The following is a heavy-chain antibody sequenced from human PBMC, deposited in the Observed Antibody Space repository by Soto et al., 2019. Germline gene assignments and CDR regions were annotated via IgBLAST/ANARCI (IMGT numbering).Heavy chain of an antibody. V-gene: IGHV3-30*18. D-gene: IGHD6-13*01. Sequence: QVQLVESGGGVVQPGRSLRLSCAASGFTFSINGMHWVRQAPGKGLEWVAVISYDGMSKYYGDSVKGRFTISRDNSKNTLYLQINSLRAEDTAVYYCTKGGYSSTWFNPGDAWGQGTLVTVSS. CDR3: TKGGYSSTWFNPGDA. J-gene: IGHJ5*02. CDR1: GFTFSING. CDR2: ISYDGMSK.